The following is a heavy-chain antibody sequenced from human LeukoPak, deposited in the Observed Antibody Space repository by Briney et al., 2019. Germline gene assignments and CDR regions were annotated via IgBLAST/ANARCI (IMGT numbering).Heavy chain of an antibody. J-gene: IGHJ4*02. CDR2: ISSSSSYI. CDR1: GFTFSSYS. CDR3: ARDRLGLGTYYYDSRGYSALDY. V-gene: IGHV3-21*01. Sequence: GGSLRLSCAASGFTFSSYSMNWVRQAPGKGLEWVSSISSSSSYIYYADSVKGRFTISRDNAKNSLYLQMNSLRAEDTAVYYCARDRLGLGTYYYDSRGYSALDYWGQGTLVTVSS. D-gene: IGHD3-22*01.